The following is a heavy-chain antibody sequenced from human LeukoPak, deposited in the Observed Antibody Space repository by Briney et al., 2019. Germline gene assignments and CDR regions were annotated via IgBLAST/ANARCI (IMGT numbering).Heavy chain of an antibody. CDR2: IIPILGIA. Sequence: GASVKVSCKASGGTLSSYAISWVRQAPGQGLEWMGRIIPILGIANYAQKFQGRVTITADKSTSTAYMELSSLRSEDTAVYYCARDSLCGDCYSEFDYWGQGTLVTVSS. CDR3: ARDSLCGDCYSEFDY. D-gene: IGHD2-21*02. J-gene: IGHJ4*02. CDR1: GGTLSSYA. V-gene: IGHV1-69*04.